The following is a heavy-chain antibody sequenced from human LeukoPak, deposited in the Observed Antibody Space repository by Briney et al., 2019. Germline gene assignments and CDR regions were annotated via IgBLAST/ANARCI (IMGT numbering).Heavy chain of an antibody. Sequence: SETLSLTCAVYGGPFSGYYWSWIRQPPGKGLEWIGEINHSGSTNYNPSLKSRVTISVDTSKNQFSLKLSSVTAADTAVYYCARLAPSSSWYDYYYYYGMDVWGQGTTVTVSS. CDR2: INHSGST. CDR1: GGPFSGYY. J-gene: IGHJ6*02. CDR3: ARLAPSSSWYDYYYYYGMDV. D-gene: IGHD6-13*01. V-gene: IGHV4-34*01.